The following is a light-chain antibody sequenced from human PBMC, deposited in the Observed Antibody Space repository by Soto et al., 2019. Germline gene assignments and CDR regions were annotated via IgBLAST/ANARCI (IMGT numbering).Light chain of an antibody. CDR1: SSDVGKYDR. CDR3: SSSTSASRYV. V-gene: IGLV2-18*02. Sequence: QSALTQPPSVSGSPGQSVTISCTGTSSDVGKYDRVSWYQQHPGTAPRLIMYEVTNRPSGVPARLSGSKSGNTASLTISGIQDEDEDDYFCSSSTSASRYVFGAGTKLTVL. J-gene: IGLJ1*01. CDR2: EVT.